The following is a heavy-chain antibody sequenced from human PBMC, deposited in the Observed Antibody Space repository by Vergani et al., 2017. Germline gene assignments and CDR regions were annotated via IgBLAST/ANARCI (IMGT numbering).Heavy chain of an antibody. V-gene: IGHV3-49*04. CDR3: AVEIYDYGGSRDFDY. CDR2: IRSKTYGATT. Sequence: EVQLVESGGDLVQPGRSLRLSCQTSGFHFGEYGVSWVRQAPGKGLEWIGFIRSKTYGATTEYAASVRGRFTISRDDSKGIAYLQMSSLKKEDTAVYRCAVEIYDYGGSRDFDYWGQGTLVVVSS. D-gene: IGHD4-23*01. J-gene: IGHJ4*02. CDR1: GFHFGEYG.